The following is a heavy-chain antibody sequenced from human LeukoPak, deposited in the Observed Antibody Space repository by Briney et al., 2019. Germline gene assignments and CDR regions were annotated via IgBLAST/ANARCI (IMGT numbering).Heavy chain of an antibody. CDR1: GVSFDDYY. V-gene: IGHV4-34*01. D-gene: IGHD4-17*01. J-gene: IGHJ4*02. Sequence: PSETLSLTCAVSGVSFDDYYWAWARQTPGKGLEWIGEINHSGYTNDSPSLKSRVTLSIDTSRKQFSLNLRSVTVADAGIYYCTRTTTGHDYWGQGTLVTVSS. CDR2: INHSGYT. CDR3: TRTTTGHDY.